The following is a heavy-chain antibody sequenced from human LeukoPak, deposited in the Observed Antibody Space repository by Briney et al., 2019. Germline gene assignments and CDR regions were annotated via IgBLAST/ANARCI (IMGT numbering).Heavy chain of an antibody. J-gene: IGHJ3*02. V-gene: IGHV4-39*01. Sequence: SETLSLTCTVSGGSIGSTTYYWGWIRQPPGKELECIGSIYYSGSTYYNPSLKSRVTISLDTSKNQFSLKLSSVTAADTAVYYCARHKQSGTYYDAFHIWGQGTMVTVSS. CDR1: GGSIGSTTYY. CDR2: IYYSGST. D-gene: IGHD1-26*01. CDR3: ARHKQSGTYYDAFHI.